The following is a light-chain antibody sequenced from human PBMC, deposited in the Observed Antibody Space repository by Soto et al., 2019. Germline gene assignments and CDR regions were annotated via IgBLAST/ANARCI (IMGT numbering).Light chain of an antibody. CDR1: HDIARW. CDR3: QQVKGFPLT. V-gene: IGKV1-12*01. CDR2: AAS. Sequence: DIQMTQSPSYVSAFVGDRVAITCRASHDIARWLAWYQQQPGGAPRLLIYAASSLQSGVPTRFSGSGSGTDFALTITNLQPEDSAVYYCQQVKGFPLTFGGGTKLEIK. J-gene: IGKJ4*01.